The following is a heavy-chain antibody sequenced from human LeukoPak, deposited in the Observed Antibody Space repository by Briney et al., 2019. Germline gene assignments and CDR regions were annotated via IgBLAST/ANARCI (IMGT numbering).Heavy chain of an antibody. CDR1: GFIFSSLW. CDR3: ARAGTYAFDI. Sequence: GGSLRLSCEASGFIFSSLWMHWVRQAPGKGLVWVSYINGDGSTTSYADSVKGRFTISRDDAKNSLYLQMNSLRAEDTAVYYCARAGTYAFDIWGQGTMVTVSS. CDR2: INGDGSTT. V-gene: IGHV3-74*01. J-gene: IGHJ3*02. D-gene: IGHD1-26*01.